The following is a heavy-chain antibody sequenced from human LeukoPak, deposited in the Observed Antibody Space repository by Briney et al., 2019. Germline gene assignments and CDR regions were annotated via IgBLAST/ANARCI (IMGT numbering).Heavy chain of an antibody. D-gene: IGHD3-10*01. J-gene: IGHJ4*02. CDR1: GFTFSSYW. Sequence: GGSLRLSCAASGFTFSSYWMSWVRQAPGKGLEWVSAISGSGGSTYYADSVKGRFTISRDNSKNTLYLQMNSLRAEDTAVYYCAKWYGSGSYLGYWGQGTLVTVSS. CDR2: ISGSGGST. V-gene: IGHV3-23*01. CDR3: AKWYGSGSYLGY.